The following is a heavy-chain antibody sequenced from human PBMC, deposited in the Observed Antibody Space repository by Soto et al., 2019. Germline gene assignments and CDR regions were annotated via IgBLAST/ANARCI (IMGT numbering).Heavy chain of an antibody. Sequence: SETLSLTCAVYGGSFSGYYWSWIRQPPGKGLEWIGEINHSGSTNYNPSLKSRVTISVDTSKNQFSLKLSSVTAADTAVYYCARRGGTMVRGPEAPLPFEAWGQGTLVTVSS. CDR3: ARRGGTMVRGPEAPLPFEA. CDR2: INHSGST. D-gene: IGHD3-10*01. J-gene: IGHJ5*02. CDR1: GGSFSGYY. V-gene: IGHV4-34*01.